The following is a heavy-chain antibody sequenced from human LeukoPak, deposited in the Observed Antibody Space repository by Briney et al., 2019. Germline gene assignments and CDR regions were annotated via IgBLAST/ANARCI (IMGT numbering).Heavy chain of an antibody. CDR2: ISGSGGNT. Sequence: GSLRLSCGASGFTFSSYAQSWVHQAPGKGLEWVSTISGSGGNTYYADSVKGRFTISRDYSKTTLYLQMNSLRAEDTAVYYCAKHRMVRGLFTDYYFDYWGQGILVTVSS. CDR1: GFTFSSYA. D-gene: IGHD3-10*01. V-gene: IGHV3-23*01. J-gene: IGHJ4*02. CDR3: AKHRMVRGLFTDYYFDY.